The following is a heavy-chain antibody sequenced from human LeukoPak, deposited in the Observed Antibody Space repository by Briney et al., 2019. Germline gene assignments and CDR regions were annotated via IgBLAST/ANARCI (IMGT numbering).Heavy chain of an antibody. CDR2: IYYSGST. CDR3: AREVNYSRDYYYYGMDV. V-gene: IGHV4-59*01. Sequence: PSETLSLTCTVSGDSISSYYWSWIRQPPGKGLEWIGYIYYSGSTNYNPSLKSRVTISVDTSKNQFSLKLSTVTAADTAVYYCAREVNYSRDYYYYGMDVWGQGTTVTVSS. D-gene: IGHD4-11*01. J-gene: IGHJ6*02. CDR1: GDSISSYY.